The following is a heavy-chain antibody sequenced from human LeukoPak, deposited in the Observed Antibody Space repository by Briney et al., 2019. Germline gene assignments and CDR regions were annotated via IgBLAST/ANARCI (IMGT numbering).Heavy chain of an antibody. J-gene: IGHJ4*02. Sequence: GRSLRLSCAASRFTFDDYAMHWVRQAPGKGLEWDSGISWNSGRIVYADAVKGRFTISRDNAKNSLYLQMNSLRAEDTAFYYCAKGAVAVTESTIDYWGQGTLVTVSS. V-gene: IGHV3-9*01. D-gene: IGHD6-19*01. CDR2: ISWNSGRI. CDR3: AKGAVAVTESTIDY. CDR1: RFTFDDYA.